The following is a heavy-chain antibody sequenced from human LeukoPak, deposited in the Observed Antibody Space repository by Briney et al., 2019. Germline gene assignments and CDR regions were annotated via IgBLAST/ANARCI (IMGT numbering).Heavy chain of an antibody. V-gene: IGHV4-39*07. CDR2: IYYSGST. J-gene: IGHJ5*02. Sequence: MPSETLSLTCTVSGGSISSSSYYWGWIRQPPGKGLEWIGSIYYSGSTYYNPSLKSRVTISVDTSKNQFSLKLTSVTAADTAVYYCAREGGGLLWLGQLSARKDRLKGNWFDPWGQGTLVTVSS. CDR3: AREGGGLLWLGQLSARKDRLKGNWFDP. D-gene: IGHD3-10*01. CDR1: GGSISSSSYY.